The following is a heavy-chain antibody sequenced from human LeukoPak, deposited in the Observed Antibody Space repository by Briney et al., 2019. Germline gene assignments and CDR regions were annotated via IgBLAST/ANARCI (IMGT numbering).Heavy chain of an antibody. V-gene: IGHV3-43D*03. J-gene: IGHJ4*02. CDR3: AKDITLGSGNSKGLDY. D-gene: IGHD4-23*01. Sequence: GGSLRLSCAASGFKFDDYAMHWVRQAPGKGLEWVSLISWDGVITYYADSVKGRFTISRDNIKNSLYLQMHSLRAEDTALYYCAKDITLGSGNSKGLDYWGQGTLVTVSS. CDR1: GFKFDDYA. CDR2: ISWDGVIT.